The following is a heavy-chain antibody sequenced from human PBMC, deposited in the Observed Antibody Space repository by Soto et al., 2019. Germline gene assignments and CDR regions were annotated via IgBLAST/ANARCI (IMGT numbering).Heavy chain of an antibody. CDR2: TYYRSKWYN. CDR1: GDSVSSNSAA. Sequence: QALSLTFAISGDSVSSNSAACNWIRHSPSRGLEWLGRTYYRSKWYNDYAVSVKSRITINPDTSKNQFSLQLNSVTPEDTAVYYCARDPQGPAAFDIWGQGTMVTVSS. CDR3: ARDPQGPAAFDI. J-gene: IGHJ3*02. V-gene: IGHV6-1*01.